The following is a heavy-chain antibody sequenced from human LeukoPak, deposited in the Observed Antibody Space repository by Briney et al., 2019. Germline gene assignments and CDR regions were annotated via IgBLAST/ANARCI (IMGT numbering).Heavy chain of an antibody. V-gene: IGHV3-7*03. CDR2: IKQDGSEK. J-gene: IGHJ3*02. CDR1: GFTFSSYW. Sequence: GGSLRLSCAASGFTFSSYWMSWVRQAPGKGLEWVANIKQDGSEKYYVDSVKGRFTISRDNSKNTLYLQMNSLRAEDTAVYYCAKDPFGIHSGYDYDAFDIWGQGTMVTVSS. D-gene: IGHD5-12*01. CDR3: AKDPFGIHSGYDYDAFDI.